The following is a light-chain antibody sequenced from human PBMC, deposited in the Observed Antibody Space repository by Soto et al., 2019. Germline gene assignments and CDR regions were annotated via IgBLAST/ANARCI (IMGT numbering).Light chain of an antibody. CDR1: SSDVGGYNY. CDR3: SSYTSSSTPYV. V-gene: IGLV2-14*01. J-gene: IGLJ1*01. Sequence: VLTQPASVSGSPGQSITISCTGTSSDVGGYNYVSWYQQHPGKAPKLMIYEVSNRPSGVSNRFSGSKSGNTASLTISGLQAEDEADYYCSSYTSSSTPYVFGTGTKATVL. CDR2: EVS.